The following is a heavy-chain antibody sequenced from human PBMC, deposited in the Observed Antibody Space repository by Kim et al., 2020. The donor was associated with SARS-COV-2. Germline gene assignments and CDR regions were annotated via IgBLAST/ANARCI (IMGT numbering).Heavy chain of an antibody. J-gene: IGHJ3*02. CDR2: IRSKVNGYAT. V-gene: IGHV3-73*01. D-gene: IGHD1-1*01. CDR3: TRVPGTTLAFWYAFDI. Sequence: GGSLRLSCGASGFTFSDSAMHWVRRASGKGLEWVGRIRSKVNGYATAYSASVRGRFTISRDDSRNTAYLQMNSLKTEDTAVYYCTRVPGTTLAFWYAFDIWGQVTMVAVSS. CDR1: GFTFSDSA.